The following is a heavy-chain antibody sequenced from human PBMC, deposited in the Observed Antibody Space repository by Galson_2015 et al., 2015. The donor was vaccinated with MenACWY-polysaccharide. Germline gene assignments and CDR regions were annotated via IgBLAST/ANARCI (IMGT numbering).Heavy chain of an antibody. J-gene: IGHJ4*02. Sequence: SVKVSCKAPGYTFTSYGISWVRQAPGQGLEWMGWISAYNANTAYAQRVQGRVTMTTDTSTSTVYMELRSLRSDDTAVYYCARAIYYYDSSGYPDYWGQGTLVTVSS. CDR2: ISAYNANT. CDR1: GYTFTSYG. V-gene: IGHV1-18*01. D-gene: IGHD3-22*01. CDR3: ARAIYYYDSSGYPDY.